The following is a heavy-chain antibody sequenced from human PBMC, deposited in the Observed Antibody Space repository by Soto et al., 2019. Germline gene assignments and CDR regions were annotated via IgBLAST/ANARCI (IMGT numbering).Heavy chain of an antibody. J-gene: IGHJ4*02. CDR1: GFTFSRFG. Sequence: PGGSLRLSCSVSGFTFSRFGMHWVRQAPGKGLEWVALISHDGNSKYYADSVRGRLTISRDNSRTTLFLQMNSLGPEDTAKYFCAKTIVPAAVRPIDYWGLGTLVTVSS. V-gene: IGHV3-30*18. CDR2: ISHDGNSK. D-gene: IGHD2-2*01. CDR3: AKTIVPAAVRPIDY.